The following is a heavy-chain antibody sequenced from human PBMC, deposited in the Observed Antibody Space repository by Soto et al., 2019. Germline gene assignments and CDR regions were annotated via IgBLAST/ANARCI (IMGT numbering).Heavy chain of an antibody. CDR3: ARSFTEPYFFDF. V-gene: IGHV4-59*08. J-gene: IGHJ4*02. CDR2: GHSNGIS. Sequence: SETLSLTCNVSGCSISYSYWSWIRQTPGKGLEWIGYGHSNGISKYNPSLESRVLISVDTSKSLFSLKVSSVTAADTAVYYCARSFTEPYFFDFWGQGTLVTVSS. CDR1: GCSISYSY.